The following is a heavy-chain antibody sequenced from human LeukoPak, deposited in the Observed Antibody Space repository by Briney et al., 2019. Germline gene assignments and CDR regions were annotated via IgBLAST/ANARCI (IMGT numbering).Heavy chain of an antibody. Sequence: GRSLRLSCAASGFTFSSYGMHWVRQAPGKGLEWVAVISYDGNNKYYADSVKGRFTISRDNSKNTLYLQMNSLRAEDTAVFYCAKDFSHSSGWYWCFDYWGQGTLVTVSS. CDR2: ISYDGNNK. V-gene: IGHV3-30*18. D-gene: IGHD6-19*01. CDR3: AKDFSHSSGWYWCFDY. CDR1: GFTFSSYG. J-gene: IGHJ4*02.